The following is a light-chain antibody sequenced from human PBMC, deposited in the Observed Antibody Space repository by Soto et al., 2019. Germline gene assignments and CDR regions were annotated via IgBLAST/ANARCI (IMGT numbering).Light chain of an antibody. Sequence: EIVLTQSPGTLSLSPGERATLSCRASQSVSSSYLAWYQQKPGQAPRLLIYGASSRATGIPDRFSGSGSGKDFTLTISRLEPEDFAVYYCQQYGSSPRGITLGQGTRLEIK. V-gene: IGKV3-20*01. CDR2: GAS. CDR3: QQYGSSPRGIT. CDR1: QSVSSSY. J-gene: IGKJ5*01.